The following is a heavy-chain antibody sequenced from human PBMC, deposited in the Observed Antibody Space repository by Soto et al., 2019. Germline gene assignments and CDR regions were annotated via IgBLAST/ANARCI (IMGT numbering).Heavy chain of an antibody. CDR3: SRLVV. Sequence: GGSLRLSCAASGFNFSGSVIHWVRQASGKGLEWVGRIRSKGYNYATAYAASVEGRFTVSRDDSKNTAYLQMNSLKSEDTAVYYCSRLVVWGQGSLVTAPQ. J-gene: IGHJ4*02. CDR2: IRSKGYNYAT. V-gene: IGHV3-73*01. D-gene: IGHD2-15*01. CDR1: GFNFSGSV.